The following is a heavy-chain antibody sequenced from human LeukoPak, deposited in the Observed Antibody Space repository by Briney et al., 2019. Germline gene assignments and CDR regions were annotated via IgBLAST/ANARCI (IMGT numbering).Heavy chain of an antibody. V-gene: IGHV4-34*10. CDR2: IHYSGKA. D-gene: IGHD3-16*01. CDR3: ARFGVDYDMGV. CDR1: GGSFSGYY. J-gene: IGHJ6*02. Sequence: PSETLSLTCAVYGGSFSGYYWSWIRQPPGKGLEWIGQIHYSGKADYNPSLRSRITISVDTSKNQMFLKLSSLTAADTAVYYCARFGVDYDMGVWGQGTTVTVSS.